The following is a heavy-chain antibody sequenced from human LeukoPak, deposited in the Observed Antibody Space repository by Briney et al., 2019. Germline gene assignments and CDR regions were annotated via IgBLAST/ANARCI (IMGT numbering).Heavy chain of an antibody. V-gene: IGHV3-30*03. CDR1: GFTFNTYG. D-gene: IGHD4-23*01. CDR3: ARDFSPTTTVVTNLFDY. CDR2: ISYDGSNK. J-gene: IGHJ4*02. Sequence: PGGSVRLSCAASGFTFNTYGMSWVRQAPGKGLEWVAVISYDGSNKYYADSVKGRFTLSRDNSKNTLYLQMNSLRAEDTAVYYCARDFSPTTTVVTNLFDYWGQGTLVTVSS.